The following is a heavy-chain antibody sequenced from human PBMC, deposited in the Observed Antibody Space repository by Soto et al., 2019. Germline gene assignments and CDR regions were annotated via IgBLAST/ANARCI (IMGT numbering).Heavy chain of an antibody. D-gene: IGHD3-9*01. CDR2: IVVGSGNT. CDR3: AADGYDILTGYYHWFDP. J-gene: IGHJ5*02. V-gene: IGHV1-58*02. Sequence: SVKVSCKASGFTFTSSAMQWVRQARGQRLEWKGWIVVGSGNTNYAQKFQERVTITRDMSTSTAYMELSSLRSEDTAVFYCAADGYDILTGYYHWFDPWGQGTLVTVSS. CDR1: GFTFTSSA.